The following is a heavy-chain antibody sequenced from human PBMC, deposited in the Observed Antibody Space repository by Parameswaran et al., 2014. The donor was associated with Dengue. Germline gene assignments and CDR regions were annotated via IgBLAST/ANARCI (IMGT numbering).Heavy chain of an antibody. J-gene: IGHJ4*02. CDR2: IIPILGIA. D-gene: IGHD3-10*01. CDR3: ASARLTMVKVVYFDY. V-gene: IGHV1-69*02. Sequence: WVRQAPGQGLEWMGRIIPILGIANYAQKFQGRVTITADKSTSTAYMELSSLRSEDTAVYYCASARLTMVKVVYFDYWGQGTLVTVSS.